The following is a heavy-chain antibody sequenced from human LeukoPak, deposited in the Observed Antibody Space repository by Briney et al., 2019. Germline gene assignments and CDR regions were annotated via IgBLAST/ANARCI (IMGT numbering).Heavy chain of an antibody. D-gene: IGHD6-19*01. Sequence: GGSLRLSCSASGFTFSSYALQWVRQAPGKGLKYVSAISTDGHSTYYADSVKGRFTISRDNSKNTLYLQMNSLRAEDTAVYYCANLAVAGTDDAFDIWGQGTMVTVSS. J-gene: IGHJ3*02. CDR1: GFTFSSYA. CDR2: ISTDGHST. V-gene: IGHV3-64*04. CDR3: ANLAVAGTDDAFDI.